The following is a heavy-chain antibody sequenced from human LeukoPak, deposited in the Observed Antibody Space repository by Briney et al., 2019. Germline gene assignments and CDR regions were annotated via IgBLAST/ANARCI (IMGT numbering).Heavy chain of an antibody. CDR1: GFTFTTSW. D-gene: IGHD3-10*01. CDR3: ARQWRASGTINWFAP. Sequence: ESLKISCETSGFTFTTSWIGWVRQMPGTGLEWVGAIYPDDSDTRYSPSFQGQVRISADKSARTAYLQWASLKASDTATYYCARQWRASGTINWFAPWGQGTLVTVSS. J-gene: IGHJ5*02. CDR2: IYPDDSDT. V-gene: IGHV5-51*01.